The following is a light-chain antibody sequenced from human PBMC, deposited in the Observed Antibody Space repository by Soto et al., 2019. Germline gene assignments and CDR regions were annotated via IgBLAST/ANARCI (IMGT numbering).Light chain of an antibody. J-gene: IGKJ4*01. CDR2: GAS. CDR3: QQYKNWPPVT. V-gene: IGKV3-15*01. Sequence: EVVMTQSPATLCVSPGERATLSCRASQSVSTSLAWYQQKPGQAPRLLIYGASTRATGIPTRFSGRASGTEFTFAIDRLQSEDFAFYYCQQYKNWPPVTFGGGTKVEI. CDR1: QSVSTS.